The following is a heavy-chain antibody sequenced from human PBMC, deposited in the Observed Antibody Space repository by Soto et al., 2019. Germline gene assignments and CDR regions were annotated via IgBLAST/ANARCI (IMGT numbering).Heavy chain of an antibody. J-gene: IGHJ4*02. D-gene: IGHD3-3*01. V-gene: IGHV4-31*03. Sequence: SETLSLTCTVSGGSISSGGYYWSWIRQHPGKGLEWIGYIYYSGSTYYNPSLKSRVTISVDTSKNQFSLKLSSVTAADTAVYFCARLYYDFWSGPHYFDYWGQGTLVTVSS. CDR1: GGSISSGGYY. CDR2: IYYSGST. CDR3: ARLYYDFWSGPHYFDY.